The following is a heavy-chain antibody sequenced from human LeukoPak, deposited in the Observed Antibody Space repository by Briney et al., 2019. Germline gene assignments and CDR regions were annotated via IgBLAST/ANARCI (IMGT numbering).Heavy chain of an antibody. CDR1: GGTFSSYA. CDR2: IIPIFGTA. J-gene: IGHJ4*02. Sequence: PVKVSCKASGGTFSSYAISWVRQAPGQGLEWMGGIIPIFGTANYAQKFQGRVTITADESTSTAYMELSSLRSEDTAVYYCASGDYDILTGYLDYWGQGTLVTVSS. CDR3: ASGDYDILTGYLDY. D-gene: IGHD3-9*01. V-gene: IGHV1-69*01.